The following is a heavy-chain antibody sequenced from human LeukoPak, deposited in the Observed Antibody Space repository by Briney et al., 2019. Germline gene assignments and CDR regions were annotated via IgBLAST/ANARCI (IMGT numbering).Heavy chain of an antibody. CDR1: GFTFSSYW. Sequence: GGSLRLSCAASGFTFSSYWMSWVRQAPGKGLEWVANIKRDGSEKYYVDSVKGRFTISRDNAKNSLYLQMNSLRAEDTAVYYCAREYCSGGSCYSSLDAFDIWGQGTMVTVSS. V-gene: IGHV3-7*01. D-gene: IGHD2-15*01. J-gene: IGHJ3*02. CDR2: IKRDGSEK. CDR3: AREYCSGGSCYSSLDAFDI.